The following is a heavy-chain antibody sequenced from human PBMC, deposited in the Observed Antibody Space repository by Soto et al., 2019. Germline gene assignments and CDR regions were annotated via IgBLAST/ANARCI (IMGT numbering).Heavy chain of an antibody. CDR2: VIPILGQA. J-gene: IGHJ4*02. D-gene: IGHD6-6*01. Sequence: QVQLLQSGAEVKKPGSSVKVSCKASGGIFSSYAISWLRQAPGQGLEWMGAVIPILGQAYYAQDLQDRVSSPADESTRTTYMELSSLRSEETAVYFCARVGGIGAPPGTDYWGQGTLVTVSS. V-gene: IGHV1-69*01. CDR1: GGIFSSYA. CDR3: ARVGGIGAPPGTDY.